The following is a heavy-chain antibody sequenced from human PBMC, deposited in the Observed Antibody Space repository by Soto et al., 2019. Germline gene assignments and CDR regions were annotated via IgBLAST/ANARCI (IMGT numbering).Heavy chain of an antibody. CDR1: GFTFDDYA. Sequence: EVQLVESGGGLVQPGRSLRLSCAASGFTFDDYAMHWVRQAPGKGLEWVSGISWNSGSIGYADSVKGRFTISRDNAKNSLYLQMNSLRAEDTALYYCASGVAPGYYYYYMDVWGKGTTVTVSS. CDR3: ASGVAPGYYYYYMDV. V-gene: IGHV3-9*01. D-gene: IGHD2-15*01. CDR2: ISWNSGSI. J-gene: IGHJ6*03.